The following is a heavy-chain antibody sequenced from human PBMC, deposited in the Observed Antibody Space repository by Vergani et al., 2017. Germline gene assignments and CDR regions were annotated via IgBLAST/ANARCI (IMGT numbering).Heavy chain of an antibody. CDR2: IIPIFGTA. Sequence: VQLVQSGAEVKKPGSSVKVSCKASGGTFSSYAISWVRQAPGQGLEWMGGIIPIFGTANYAQKFQGRVTITADESTSTAYMELSSLRSEDTAVYYCARDQITMVRGVITRYYFDYWGQGTLVTVSS. CDR1: GGTFSSYA. V-gene: IGHV1-69*01. D-gene: IGHD3-10*01. J-gene: IGHJ4*02. CDR3: ARDQITMVRGVITRYYFDY.